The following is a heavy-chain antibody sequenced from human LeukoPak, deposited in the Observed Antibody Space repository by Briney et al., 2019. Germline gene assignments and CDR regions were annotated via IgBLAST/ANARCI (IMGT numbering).Heavy chain of an antibody. Sequence: SETLSLTCAVYGGSFSGYYWSWIRQPPGKGLEWIGEINHSGSTNYNPSLKSRVTISVDTSKSQFSLKLSSVTAADTAVYYCARSYDYVWGSYRYTVGYFDYWGQGTLVTVSS. CDR3: ARSYDYVWGSYRYTVGYFDY. CDR2: INHSGST. D-gene: IGHD3-16*02. J-gene: IGHJ4*02. V-gene: IGHV4-34*01. CDR1: GGSFSGYY.